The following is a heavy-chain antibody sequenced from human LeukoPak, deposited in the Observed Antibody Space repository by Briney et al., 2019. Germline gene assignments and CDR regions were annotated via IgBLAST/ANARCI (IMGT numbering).Heavy chain of an antibody. CDR2: INHSGST. CDR3: ARAPSSGYYSPFDY. V-gene: IGHV4-34*01. J-gene: IGHJ4*02. CDR1: GGSFSGYY. D-gene: IGHD3-22*01. Sequence: PSETLSLTCAVCGGSFSGYYWSWIRQPPGKGLEWIGEINHSGSTNYNPSLKSRVTISVDTSKNQFSLKLSSVTAADTAVYYCARAPSSGYYSPFDYWGQGTLVTVSS.